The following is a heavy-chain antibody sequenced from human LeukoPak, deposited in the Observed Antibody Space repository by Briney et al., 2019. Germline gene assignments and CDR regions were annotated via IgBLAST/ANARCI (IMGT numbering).Heavy chain of an antibody. J-gene: IGHJ4*02. Sequence: GGSLRLSCAASGFTFSSYAMHWVRQAPGKGLEWVAVISYDGSNKYYADSVKGRFTISRDNSKNTLYLQMNSQRAEDTAVYYCAKASLQSYYFDYWGQGTLVTVSS. V-gene: IGHV3-30*04. CDR3: AKASLQSYYFDY. CDR2: ISYDGSNK. CDR1: GFTFSSYA. D-gene: IGHD4-11*01.